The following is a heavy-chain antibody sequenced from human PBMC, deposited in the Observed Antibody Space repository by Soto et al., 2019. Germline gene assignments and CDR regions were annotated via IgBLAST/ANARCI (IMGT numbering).Heavy chain of an antibody. Sequence: GGSLRLSCASSGGTFISYGMHWVRQAPGKGLEWVAVIWYDGSNKYYADSVKGRFTISRDNSKNTLYLQMNSLRAEDTAVYYCARSPTRISYYMDVWGKGTTVTVS. D-gene: IGHD3-3*02. V-gene: IGHV3-33*01. CDR1: GGTFISYG. CDR3: ARSPTRISYYMDV. CDR2: IWYDGSNK. J-gene: IGHJ6*03.